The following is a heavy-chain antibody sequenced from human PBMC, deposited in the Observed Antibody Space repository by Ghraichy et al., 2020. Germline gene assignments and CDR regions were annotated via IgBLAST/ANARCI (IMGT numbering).Heavy chain of an antibody. D-gene: IGHD5-24*01. J-gene: IGHJ4*02. CDR1: GFTFSIYE. V-gene: IGHV3-48*03. Sequence: GGSLRLSCAASGFTFSIYEMNWVRQAPGKGPEWVSSITSSGDTTYYADSVKGRFTISRDNAKNSLYLQMNSLRADDTAVYYCARGDQWLPFDYWGQGTLATVSS. CDR2: ITSSGDTT. CDR3: ARGDQWLPFDY.